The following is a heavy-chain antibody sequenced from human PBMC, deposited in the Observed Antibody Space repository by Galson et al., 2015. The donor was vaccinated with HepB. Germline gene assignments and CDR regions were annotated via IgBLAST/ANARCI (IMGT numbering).Heavy chain of an antibody. CDR2: ISSFNGNT. D-gene: IGHD3-22*01. CDR1: GFTFSSAT. V-gene: IGHV1-18*01. Sequence: SVKVSCKASGFTFSSATMQWVRQARGQRLEWMGWISSFNGNTNYAQKFQGRVTMTTDTSTSTAYMDLRSLRSDDTAVYYCARGPDYYDTSAYTIDYWGQGTLVTVSS. CDR3: ARGPDYYDTSAYTIDY. J-gene: IGHJ4*02.